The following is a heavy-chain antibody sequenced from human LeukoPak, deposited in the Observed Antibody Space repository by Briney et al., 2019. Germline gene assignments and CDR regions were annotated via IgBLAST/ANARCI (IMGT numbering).Heavy chain of an antibody. J-gene: IGHJ4*02. CDR3: ATRPDGNDVTYFDY. Sequence: GGSLRLSCAVSRINFNSYWMTWVRQAPGKGLEWVSIIYSGGSSYYADSVKGRFTVSRDTSKNTLYLQMNSLRAEDTAVYYCATRPDGNDVTYFDYWGQGTLVTVSS. CDR2: IYSGGSS. D-gene: IGHD5-12*01. V-gene: IGHV3-66*01. CDR1: RINFNSYW.